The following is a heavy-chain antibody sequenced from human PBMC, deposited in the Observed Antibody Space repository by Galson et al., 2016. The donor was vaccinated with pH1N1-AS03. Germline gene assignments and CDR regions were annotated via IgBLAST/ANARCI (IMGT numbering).Heavy chain of an antibody. CDR2: IGTYT. CDR1: GYTFTNYG. J-gene: IGHJ4*02. Sequence: SVKVSCKASGYTFTNYGISWVRQAPGQGLEYMGWIGTYTIYAQKRQGRVTMTTDTSTSTAYMELRSLRSDDTAVYYCARSGSGRFYEGDFWGQGTLVSVSS. V-gene: IGHV1-18*01. CDR3: ARSGSGRFYEGDF. D-gene: IGHD3-10*01.